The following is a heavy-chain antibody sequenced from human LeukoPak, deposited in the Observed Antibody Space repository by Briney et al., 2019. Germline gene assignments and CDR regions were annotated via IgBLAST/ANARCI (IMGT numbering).Heavy chain of an antibody. J-gene: IGHJ4*02. CDR3: ARAWEWLVQGY. CDR2: ISYDGSNK. D-gene: IGHD6-19*01. CDR1: GFTFSSYA. Sequence: GRSLRLSCAASGFTFSSYAMHWVRQAPGKGLEWVAVISYDGSNKYYADSVKGRFTISRDNSKNTLYLQMNSLRAEDTAVYYCARAWEWLVQGYWGQGTLVTVSS. V-gene: IGHV3-30-3*01.